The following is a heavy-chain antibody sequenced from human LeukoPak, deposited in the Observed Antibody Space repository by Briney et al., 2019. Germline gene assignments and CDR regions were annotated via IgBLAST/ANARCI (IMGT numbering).Heavy chain of an antibody. V-gene: IGHV1-46*01. CDR2: SNPSGGTT. D-gene: IGHD6-19*01. Sequence: ASVRVSCKASGYTLTSYYMHWVRQAPGHGLEWMGISNPSGGTTTYAQKFQGRVTMTRDTSTSTVYMEVSSLRSEDTAVYYCARAGGVAATATDFDYWGQGTLVTVPS. CDR1: GYTLTSYY. J-gene: IGHJ4*02. CDR3: ARAGGVAATATDFDY.